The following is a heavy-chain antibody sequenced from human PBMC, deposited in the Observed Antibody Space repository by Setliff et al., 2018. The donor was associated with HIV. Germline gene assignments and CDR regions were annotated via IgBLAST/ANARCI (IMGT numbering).Heavy chain of an antibody. CDR3: VRHDPPNSGRFYFDL. J-gene: IGHJ4*01. Sequence: SETLSLTCTVSGGSIGSYYWRWIRQPPGKGLEWIGYIYYSGSTHYSPSLETRVAIFVDTSKNQFSLRLSSVTAADSAMYYCVRHDPPNSGRFYFDLWGRGTLVTVSS. D-gene: IGHD1-26*01. V-gene: IGHV4-59*08. CDR1: GGSIGSYY. CDR2: IYYSGST.